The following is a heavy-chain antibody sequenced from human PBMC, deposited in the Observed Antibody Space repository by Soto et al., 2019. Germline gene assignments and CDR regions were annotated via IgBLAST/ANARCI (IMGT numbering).Heavy chain of an antibody. V-gene: IGHV4-34*01. Sequence: QVQLQQWGAGLLKPSETLSLTCAVYGGSFSGYYWTWIRQPPGTGLEWIGEINHCGSTNYNPSLKSRVTISVDTSKNQFSLKLTSVTAADPAVYYCARDKITGLFDYWGQGTLVTVSS. CDR1: GGSFSGYY. D-gene: IGHD2-8*02. CDR3: ARDKITGLFDY. J-gene: IGHJ4*02. CDR2: INHCGST.